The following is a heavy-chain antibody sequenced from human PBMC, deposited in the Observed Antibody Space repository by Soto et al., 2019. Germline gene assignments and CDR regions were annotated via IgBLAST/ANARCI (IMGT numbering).Heavy chain of an antibody. V-gene: IGHV3-33*01. D-gene: IGHD6-19*01. CDR1: GFTFNTYG. CDR2: IWYDGSNK. Sequence: QVQLVESGGGEVQPGRSLRLSCAASGFTFNTYGMHWVRQAPGKGLEWVAVIWYDGSNKYYADSVKGRFTMSRDNSKNTLYMEMNSLRAEDTAVHHCARGGYSAGWTYGMDVWGQGTTVTVS. J-gene: IGHJ6*02. CDR3: ARGGYSAGWTYGMDV.